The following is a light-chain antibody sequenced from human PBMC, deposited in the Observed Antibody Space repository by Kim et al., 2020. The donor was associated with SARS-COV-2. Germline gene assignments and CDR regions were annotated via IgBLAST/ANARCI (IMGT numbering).Light chain of an antibody. CDR1: SGNVGAYQY. CDR2: DVS. V-gene: IGLV2-11*01. J-gene: IGLJ2*01. CDR3: CSFVGSPV. Sequence: QPLTLSSPASSGNVGAYQYVSSYQQRPGNAPPPMIYDVSRRPSRVPDPFSGAKSGNTASLTISWLQAKDEGDYYCCSFVGSPVFGGGTQLTVL.